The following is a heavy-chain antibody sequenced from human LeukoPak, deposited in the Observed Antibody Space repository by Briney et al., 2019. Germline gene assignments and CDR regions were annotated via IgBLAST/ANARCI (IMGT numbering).Heavy chain of an antibody. CDR3: ASFGYSYGCGY. J-gene: IGHJ4*02. D-gene: IGHD5-18*01. CDR1: GGSISSYY. Sequence: PSETLSLTCTVSGGSISSYYWSWIRQSPGKGLEWIGYIYFSGSTNYNPSLKSRVTISVDTSKNQFSLKLSSVTAADTAVYYCASFGYSYGCGYWGQGTLVTVSS. V-gene: IGHV4-59*08. CDR2: IYFSGST.